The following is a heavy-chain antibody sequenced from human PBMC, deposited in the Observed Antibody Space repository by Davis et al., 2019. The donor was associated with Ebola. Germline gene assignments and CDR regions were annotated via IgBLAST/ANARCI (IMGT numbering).Heavy chain of an antibody. Sequence: MPSETLSLTCTVSGGSISSYYWSWIRQPPGKGLEWIGYIYYSGSTNYNPSLKSRVTISLDTSKNQFSLRLRSVTTADTAVYYCARSRANTTAWSVRARVYYYYGLDVWGQGTTVTVSS. CDR1: GGSISSYY. V-gene: IGHV4-59*01. J-gene: IGHJ6*02. CDR2: IYYSGST. D-gene: IGHD3-16*01. CDR3: ARSRANTTAWSVRARVYYYYGLDV.